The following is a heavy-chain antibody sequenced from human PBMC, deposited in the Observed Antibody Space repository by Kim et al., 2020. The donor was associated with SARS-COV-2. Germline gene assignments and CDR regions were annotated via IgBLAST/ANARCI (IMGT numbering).Heavy chain of an antibody. CDR1: GFTFRNYA. V-gene: IGHV3-23*01. D-gene: IGHD6-19*01. Sequence: GGSLRLSCAASGFTFRNYAMSWVRQAPGKGLEWVSSVTGSGGSTYYADSVKGRFSISRDNSKNTLFLQMKSLRAEDTAVYYCAKGDSSGSSWGQGTLVTVSS. CDR3: AKGDSSGSS. J-gene: IGHJ5*02. CDR2: VTGSGGST.